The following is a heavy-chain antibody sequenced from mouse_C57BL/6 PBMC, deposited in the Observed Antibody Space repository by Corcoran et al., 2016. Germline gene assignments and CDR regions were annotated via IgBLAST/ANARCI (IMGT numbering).Heavy chain of an antibody. J-gene: IGHJ4*01. Sequence: QVQLQQSGAELARPGASVKLSCKASGYTFTSYGISWVKQRTGQGLEWIGEIYPRSGNTYYNEKFKGKATLTADKSSSTAYMELRSLTSEDSAVYFCARRGYDYDGTGTLAMDYWGQGTSVTVSS. D-gene: IGHD2-4*01. CDR3: ARRGYDYDGTGTLAMDY. CDR1: GYTFTSYG. V-gene: IGHV1-81*01. CDR2: IYPRSGNT.